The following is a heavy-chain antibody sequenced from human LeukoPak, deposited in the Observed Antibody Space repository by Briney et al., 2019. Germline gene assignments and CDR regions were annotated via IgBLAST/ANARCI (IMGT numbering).Heavy chain of an antibody. Sequence: GGSLRLSCAASGFTFSSYAMSWVRQAPGKVLEWVSAISGSGGSTYYADSVKGRFTISRDNSKNTLYLQMNSLRAEDTAVYYCAKDRYPGIAVAVGDYWGQGTLVTVSS. D-gene: IGHD6-19*01. V-gene: IGHV3-23*01. CDR1: GFTFSSYA. J-gene: IGHJ4*02. CDR2: ISGSGGST. CDR3: AKDRYPGIAVAVGDY.